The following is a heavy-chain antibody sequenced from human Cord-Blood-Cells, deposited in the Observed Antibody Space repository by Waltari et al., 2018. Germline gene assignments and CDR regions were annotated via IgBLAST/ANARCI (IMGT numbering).Heavy chain of an antibody. CDR3: VRVVRGPYYYYGMDV. V-gene: IGHV1-2*02. D-gene: IGHD3-10*01. J-gene: IGHJ6*02. CDR1: GYTFTGYY. Sequence: QVQLVQSGAGVKKPGASVTVSCKASGYTFTGYYMHWVRQAPGQGLEWMGWINPNSGGTNYAQKFQGRVTMTRDTSISTAYMELSRLRSDDTAVYYCVRVVRGPYYYYGMDVWGQGTTVTVSS. CDR2: INPNSGGT.